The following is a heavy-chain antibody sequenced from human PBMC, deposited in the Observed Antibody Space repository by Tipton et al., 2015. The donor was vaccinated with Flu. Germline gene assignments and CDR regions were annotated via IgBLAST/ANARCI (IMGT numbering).Heavy chain of an antibody. J-gene: IGHJ4*02. CDR3: ARGGDGYNPIDY. Sequence: PGLVKPSQTLSLTCAISGDSVSSNSAAWNWIRQSPSRGLEWLGRTYYRSKWYNDYAVSVKSRITINPDTSKNQFSLKLSSVTAADTAVYYCARGGDGYNPIDYWGQGTLVTVSS. CDR2: TYYRSKWYN. V-gene: IGHV6-1*01. CDR1: GDSVSSNSAA. D-gene: IGHD5-24*01.